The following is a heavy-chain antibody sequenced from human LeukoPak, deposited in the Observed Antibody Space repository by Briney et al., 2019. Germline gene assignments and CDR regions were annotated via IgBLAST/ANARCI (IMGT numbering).Heavy chain of an antibody. Sequence: ASVKVSCKASGGTFSSYAISWVRQAPGQGLEWMGGITPIFGTANYAQKFQGRVTITTDESTSTAYMELSSLRSEDTAVYYCTVSGGSYYYYYYMDVWGKGTTVTVSS. D-gene: IGHD3-16*01. CDR1: GGTFSSYA. CDR2: ITPIFGTA. CDR3: TVSGGSYYYYYYMDV. J-gene: IGHJ6*03. V-gene: IGHV1-69*05.